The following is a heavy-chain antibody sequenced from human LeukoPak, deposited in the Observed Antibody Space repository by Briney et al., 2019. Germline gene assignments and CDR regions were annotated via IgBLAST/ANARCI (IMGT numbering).Heavy chain of an antibody. J-gene: IGHJ1*01. Sequence: SVKVSCKASGYTFTSYYMQWVRQAPGQGLEWMGIINPSGGSTSYAQKFQGRVTMTRDTSTSTVYMELSSLRSEDTAAYYCAAEWELLSFQHWGQGTLVTVSS. CDR1: GYTFTSYY. V-gene: IGHV1-46*01. D-gene: IGHD1-26*01. CDR3: AAEWELLSFQH. CDR2: INPSGGST.